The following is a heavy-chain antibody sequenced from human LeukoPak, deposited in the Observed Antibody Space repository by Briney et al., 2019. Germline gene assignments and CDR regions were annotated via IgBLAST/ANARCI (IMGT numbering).Heavy chain of an antibody. CDR1: GFTVSSNY. D-gene: IGHD2-15*01. V-gene: IGHV3-53*01. Sequence: GGSLRLSCAASGFTVSSNYMSWVRQAPGKGLEWVSVIYSGGSTYYADSVKGRFTISRDNAKNTLYLQMNSLRAEDTAVYYCARTSGWWYFDYWGQGTLVTVSS. J-gene: IGHJ4*02. CDR3: ARTSGWWYFDY. CDR2: IYSGGST.